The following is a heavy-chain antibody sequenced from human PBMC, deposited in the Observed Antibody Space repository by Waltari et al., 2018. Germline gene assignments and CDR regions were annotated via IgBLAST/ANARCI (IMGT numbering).Heavy chain of an antibody. CDR2: FNPDNGDG. CDR1: GYSFDSYG. V-gene: IGHV1-18*01. CDR3: ARRSPYSSFDY. J-gene: IGHJ4*02. D-gene: IGHD3-22*01. Sequence: QVQLVQSGAEVKKPEASVKVSCKASGYSFDSYGISCVRQSHGQGLEWMGRFNPDNGDGYYAQKFQGRVTMTTDSATSTAHMELRSLGSDDTAVYYCARRSPYSSFDYWGQGTLVTVSS.